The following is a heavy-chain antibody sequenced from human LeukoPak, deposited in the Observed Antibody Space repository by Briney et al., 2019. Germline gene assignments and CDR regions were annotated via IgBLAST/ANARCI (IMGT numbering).Heavy chain of an antibody. CDR3: ASSVASRPRKFDY. D-gene: IGHD6-6*01. J-gene: IGHJ4*02. CDR1: GGSISSGGYC. V-gene: IGHV4-30-2*01. CDR2: IYHSGSP. Sequence: SETLSLTCTVSGGSISSGGYCWSWIRQPPGKGLEWIGYIYHSGSPYYNPSLKSRVTISVDRSKNQFSLKVSSVTAADTAVYYCASSVASRPRKFDYWGQGTLVTVSS.